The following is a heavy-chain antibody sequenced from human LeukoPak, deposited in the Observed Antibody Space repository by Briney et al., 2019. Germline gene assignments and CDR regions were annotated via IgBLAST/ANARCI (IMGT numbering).Heavy chain of an antibody. V-gene: IGHV1-18*01. J-gene: IGHJ4*02. CDR2: ISAYNSNT. Sequence: ASVNVSCKPSGYTFTSYGISWVRQVPGQGLEWMGWISAYNSNTNYGQKLQGRVTMTTDTSTSTAYMELRSLRSDDTAVYYCARVGMIVVGDDYWGQGTLVTVSS. CDR1: GYTFTSYG. CDR3: ARVGMIVVGDDY. D-gene: IGHD3-22*01.